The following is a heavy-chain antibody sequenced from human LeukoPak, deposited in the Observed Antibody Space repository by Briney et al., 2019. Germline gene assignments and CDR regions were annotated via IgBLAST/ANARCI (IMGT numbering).Heavy chain of an antibody. CDR1: GFTFSSYG. V-gene: IGHV3-33*01. CDR2: IWYDGSNK. D-gene: IGHD2-21*02. CDR3: ARDRLGVTHFDY. Sequence: GGSLRLSCAASGFTFSSYGMHWVRQAPGKGLERVAVIWYDGSNKYYAESVKGRFTISRDNSKNTMYLQMESLRAEDTAVYYCARDRLGVTHFDYWGQGTLVTVSS. J-gene: IGHJ4*02.